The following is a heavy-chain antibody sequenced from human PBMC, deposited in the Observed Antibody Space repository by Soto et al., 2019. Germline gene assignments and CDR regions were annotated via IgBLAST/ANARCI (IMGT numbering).Heavy chain of an antibody. V-gene: IGHV1-3*01. CDR3: ARENAFYDFWSGYPKSDYYYGMDV. D-gene: IGHD3-3*01. Sequence: ASVKVSCKASGYTFTSYAMHWVRQAPGQRLEWMGWINAGNGNTKYSQKFQGRVTITRDTSASTAYMELSSLRSEDTAVYYCARENAFYDFWSGYPKSDYYYGMDVWGQGTTVTVSS. CDR2: INAGNGNT. J-gene: IGHJ6*02. CDR1: GYTFTSYA.